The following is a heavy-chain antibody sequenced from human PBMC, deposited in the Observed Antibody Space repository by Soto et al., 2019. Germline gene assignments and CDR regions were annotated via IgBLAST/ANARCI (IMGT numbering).Heavy chain of an antibody. J-gene: IGHJ4*02. CDR2: ISYDGSNK. CDR3: AKDGGFSGSYYFDY. V-gene: IGHV3-30*18. D-gene: IGHD1-26*01. Sequence: PGGALRLSCAASGFTFSSYGMHWVRQAPGTGLEWVAVISYDGSNKYYADSVKGRFSISRDNSKNTLYLQMNCLRAEDTAVYYCAKDGGFSGSYYFDYWGQGT. CDR1: GFTFSSYG.